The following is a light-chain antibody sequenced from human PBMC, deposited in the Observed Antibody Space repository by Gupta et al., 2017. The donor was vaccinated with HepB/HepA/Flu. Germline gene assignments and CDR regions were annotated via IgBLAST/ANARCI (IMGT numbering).Light chain of an antibody. CDR3: CSYAGSYTVV. CDR2: DVS. CDR1: SSDVGGYNY. J-gene: IGLJ2*01. V-gene: IGLV2-11*01. Sequence: QSALPQPRSLPGSPGQSVPLSCPGTSSDVGGYNYVSWYQQHPGKAPKLMIYDVSKRPSGVPDRFSGSKSGNTASLTISGLQAEDEADYYCCSYAGSYTVVFGGGTKLTVL.